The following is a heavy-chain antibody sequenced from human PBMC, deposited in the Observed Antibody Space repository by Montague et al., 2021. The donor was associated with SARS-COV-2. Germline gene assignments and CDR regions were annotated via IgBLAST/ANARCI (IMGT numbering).Heavy chain of an antibody. CDR3: ARGQVTIFAVLFMLPAGEAFDL. V-gene: IGHV4-34*01. D-gene: IGHD2/OR15-2a*01. CDR1: GGSFSDYY. CDR2: INHRGSS. Sequence: SETLSLTCAVYGGSFSDYYWTWIRQSPGKGLEWIGEINHRGSSNYNPSLKSRISMSVDTSKNQTSLKLTSVTAADTATYYCARGQVTIFAVLFMLPAGEAFDLWGQGTKVTVS. J-gene: IGHJ3*01.